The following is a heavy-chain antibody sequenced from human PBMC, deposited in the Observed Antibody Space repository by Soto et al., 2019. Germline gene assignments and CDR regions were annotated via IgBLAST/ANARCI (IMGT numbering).Heavy chain of an antibody. V-gene: IGHV3-23*01. Sequence: EVQLLESGGGLVQPGGSLRLSCAASGFTFSSYAMSWVRQAPGKGLEWVSAISGSGGSTYYADSVKGRFTISRDNSKNTLYLQMNSRRAEDTAVYYCAKDRYGSGRSAEWGYWGQGTLVTVSS. CDR3: AKDRYGSGRSAEWGY. D-gene: IGHD3-10*01. CDR1: GFTFSSYA. J-gene: IGHJ4*02. CDR2: ISGSGGST.